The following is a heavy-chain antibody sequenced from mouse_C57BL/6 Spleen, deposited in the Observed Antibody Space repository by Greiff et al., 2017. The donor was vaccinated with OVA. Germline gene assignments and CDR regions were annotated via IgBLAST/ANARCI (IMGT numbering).Heavy chain of an antibody. CDR3: ARGHSRRFDD. V-gene: IGHV5-4*03. J-gene: IGHJ2*01. CDR1: GFTFTSYA. D-gene: IGHD1-1*01. Sequence: EVMLVQSGAGLVKPGGSLKLSCAASGFTFTSYAMTWVRQTPGQRLEWVATISAGGGYTYYPDNVKGRFTISRDNAKNNMYLQMSRLKSEDADMYYCARGHSRRFDDWGHGTTLTVSS. CDR2: ISAGGGYT.